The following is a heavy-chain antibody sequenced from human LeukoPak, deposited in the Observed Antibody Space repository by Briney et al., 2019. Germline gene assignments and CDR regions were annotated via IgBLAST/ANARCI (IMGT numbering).Heavy chain of an antibody. D-gene: IGHD3-16*02. V-gene: IGHV5-51*01. Sequence: GESLKISCKGSGYSFTNYWIGWVRQMPGKGLEWMGIIYPGDSDTRYSPSFQGQVTISADKSISTAYLQWSSLKASDTAMYYCARRLMYYDYVWGGYRSQYYFDYWGQGTLVTVSS. CDR1: GYSFTNYW. J-gene: IGHJ4*02. CDR2: IYPGDSDT. CDR3: ARRLMYYDYVWGGYRSQYYFDY.